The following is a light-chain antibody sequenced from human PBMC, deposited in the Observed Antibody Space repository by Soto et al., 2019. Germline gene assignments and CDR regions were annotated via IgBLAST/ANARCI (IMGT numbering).Light chain of an antibody. J-gene: IGKJ1*01. Sequence: EIVMTQSPATLSVSPGERATLSCRASQSVSSNLAWYQQKPGQAPRLLIYGASTRATGIPARFSGSGSGTEFTLTITSLPSEDFAVYYCQQYNYWPTFGQGTKVEIK. CDR1: QSVSSN. V-gene: IGKV3-15*01. CDR3: QQYNYWPT. CDR2: GAS.